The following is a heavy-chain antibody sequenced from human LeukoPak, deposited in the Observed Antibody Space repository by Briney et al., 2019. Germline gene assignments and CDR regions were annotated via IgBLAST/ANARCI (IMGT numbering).Heavy chain of an antibody. Sequence: GGSLRLSCAVSGFTFSGFWMSWSRQAPGKGLEWVASINSDGSEGYYADVVKGRFTISRDNAKNSLYLQINSLRAEDTAVYYCARSSYSGSSSVWGQGTMVTVSS. D-gene: IGHD6-6*01. CDR2: INSDGSEG. CDR3: ARSSYSGSSSV. V-gene: IGHV3-7*03. CDR1: GFTFSGFW. J-gene: IGHJ3*01.